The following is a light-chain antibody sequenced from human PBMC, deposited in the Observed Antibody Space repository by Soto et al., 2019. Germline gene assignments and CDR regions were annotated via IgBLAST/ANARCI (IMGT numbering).Light chain of an antibody. CDR1: QSVTGGS. Sequence: ETVLTQSPGSLSLSPGDRATLSCRASQSVTGGSLAWYQQKPGQAPRLLISDASTRASGIPDRFSGSGSGTDFTLTISRLEPEDFAVYCCQQYGTAPRTFGQGTNVEIK. V-gene: IGKV3-20*01. CDR3: QQYGTAPRT. J-gene: IGKJ1*01. CDR2: DAS.